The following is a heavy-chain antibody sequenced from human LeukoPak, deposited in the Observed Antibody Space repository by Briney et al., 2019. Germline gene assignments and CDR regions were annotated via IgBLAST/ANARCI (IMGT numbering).Heavy chain of an antibody. D-gene: IGHD1-7*01. V-gene: IGHV6-1*01. CDR3: ARNYRPDFDY. CDR2: TYYRSKWNN. Sequence: SQTLSLTCALSGDSFSSSSAAWGWLRQSPWRGLEWLGRTYYRSKWNNDSAVAVKSLITINPDISKNQYSLQLNSMTPEDTAVYYCARNYRPDFDYWGQGTLVTVSS. CDR1: GDSFSSSSAA. J-gene: IGHJ4*02.